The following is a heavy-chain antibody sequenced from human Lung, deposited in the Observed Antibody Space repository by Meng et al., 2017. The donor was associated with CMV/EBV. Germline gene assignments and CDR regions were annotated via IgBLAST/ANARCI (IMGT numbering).Heavy chain of an antibody. Sequence: SVXVSCKASGDTFRSHAISWVRQAPGQGLEWMGGIIPILGIATYAQKFQGRVAIAADKSTTTAYMELSRLRSEDTAVYFCARALYYYDSSGYYPYVDYWXQGTLVTVSS. V-gene: IGHV1-69*10. CDR3: ARALYYYDSSGYYPYVDY. J-gene: IGHJ4*02. CDR2: IIPILGIA. D-gene: IGHD3-22*01. CDR1: GDTFRSHA.